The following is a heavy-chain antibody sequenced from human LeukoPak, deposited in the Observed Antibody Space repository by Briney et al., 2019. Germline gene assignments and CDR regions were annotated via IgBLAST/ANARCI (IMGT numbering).Heavy chain of an antibody. CDR3: ARGVVGNWYFFDY. J-gene: IGHJ4*02. CDR1: GGSLSNYF. D-gene: IGHD6-13*01. V-gene: IGHV4-34*01. Sequence: SETLSLTCAVYGGSLSNYFWSWIRQPTGKGLEWIGEINHSGSTNYNPSLKTRLTISVDTSKNQFSLKLSSVTTADTAVYYCARGVVGNWYFFDYWGQGTLVTVSS. CDR2: INHSGST.